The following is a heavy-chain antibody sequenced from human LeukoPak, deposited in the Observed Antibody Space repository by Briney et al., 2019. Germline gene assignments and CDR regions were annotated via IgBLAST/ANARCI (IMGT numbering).Heavy chain of an antibody. Sequence: ASVKVSCKASGYTFTSYGFSWVRQAPGQGLEWMGWISAYNGNTNYAQKLQGRVTMTTDTSTSTAYMELRSLRSDDTAVYYCARDQRVLWFGDLATDNWFDPWGQGTLVTVSS. V-gene: IGHV1-18*01. CDR2: ISAYNGNT. D-gene: IGHD3-10*01. CDR1: GYTFTSYG. J-gene: IGHJ5*02. CDR3: ARDQRVLWFGDLATDNWFDP.